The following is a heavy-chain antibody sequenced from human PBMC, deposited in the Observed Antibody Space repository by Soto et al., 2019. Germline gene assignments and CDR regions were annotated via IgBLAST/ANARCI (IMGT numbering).Heavy chain of an antibody. V-gene: IGHV3-66*03. CDR3: ARDCRGPFGLVIRRLDSKKKTNYFDY. CDR1: GFTVSSNY. CDR2: IYSCGST. D-gene: IGHD3-3*01. J-gene: IGHJ4*02. Sequence: EVQLVESGGGLIQPGGSLRLSCAASGFTVSSNYMSWVRQAPGKGLEWVSVIYSCGSTYYADSVKGRFTISRDNSKNTLYLQMNSLRAEETAVYYCARDCRGPFGLVIRRLDSKKKTNYFDYWGQGTLVTVSS.